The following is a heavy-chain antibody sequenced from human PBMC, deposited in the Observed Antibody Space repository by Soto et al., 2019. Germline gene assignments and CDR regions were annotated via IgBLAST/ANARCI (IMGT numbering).Heavy chain of an antibody. V-gene: IGHV1-46*01. CDR1: GYTFTSYY. CDR2: INPSGGST. D-gene: IGHD4-17*01. Sequence: ASVKVSCKASGYTFTSYYMHWVRQAPGQGLEWMGIINPSGGSTSYAQKFQGRVTTTRDTSTSTVYMELSSLRSEDTAVYYCARTGRRTTPGGGYYYYGMDVWGQGTTVTVSS. J-gene: IGHJ6*02. CDR3: ARTGRRTTPGGGYYYYGMDV.